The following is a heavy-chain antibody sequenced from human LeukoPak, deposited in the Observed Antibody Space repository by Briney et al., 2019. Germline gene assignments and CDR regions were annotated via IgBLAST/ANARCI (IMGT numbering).Heavy chain of an antibody. CDR1: GGSISSSNYC. D-gene: IGHD6-6*01. CDR2: IYYSGSA. J-gene: IGHJ4*02. CDR3: ARARYSSSSPFDY. Sequence: SETLSLTCTVSGGSISSSNYCWGWIRQPPGKGLEWIGNIYYSGSAYYNPSLKSRLTISVDTSKNQFSLKLSSVTAADTAVYYCARARYSSSSPFDYWGQGTLVTVSS. V-gene: IGHV4-39*02.